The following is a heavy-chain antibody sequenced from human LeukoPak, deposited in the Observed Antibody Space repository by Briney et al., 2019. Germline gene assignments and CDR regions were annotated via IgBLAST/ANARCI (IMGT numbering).Heavy chain of an antibody. CDR1: GFSVSNNY. D-gene: IGHD1-26*01. J-gene: IGHJ5*02. Sequence: GGSLRLSCAASGFSVSNNYMTWVRQAPGKGLAWVSVIYSGGQTYYADSVKGRFTISRDNSMNTLYLQMSSLRADDTGVYDCARGRVGAAWGQGTLVTVSS. CDR3: ARGRVGAA. V-gene: IGHV3-66*01. CDR2: IYSGGQT.